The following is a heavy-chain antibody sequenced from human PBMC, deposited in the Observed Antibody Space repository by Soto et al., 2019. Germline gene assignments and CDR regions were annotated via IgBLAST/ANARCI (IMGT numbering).Heavy chain of an antibody. Sequence: QLQLQESGPGLVKPSETLSLTCTVSGGSISSSSYYWGWIRQPPGKGLEWIGSIYYSGSTYYNPSLKSRVTISVDTSKNQFSLKRSSVTAADTAVYYCARLQESLSDGNGFDPWGQGTLVTVSS. CDR1: GGSISSSSYY. J-gene: IGHJ5*02. CDR3: ARLQESLSDGNGFDP. V-gene: IGHV4-39*01. CDR2: IYYSGST. D-gene: IGHD2-15*01.